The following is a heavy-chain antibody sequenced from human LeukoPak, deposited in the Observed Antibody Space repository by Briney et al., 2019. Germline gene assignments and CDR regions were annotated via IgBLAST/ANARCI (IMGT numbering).Heavy chain of an antibody. CDR2: ISYDGSNK. CDR1: GFTFSSYG. V-gene: IGHV3-30*18. Sequence: GSLRLSCAASGFTFSSYGMHRVRQAPGKGLEWVAVISYDGSNKYYADSVKGRFTISRDNSKNTLYLQMNSLRAEDTAVYYCANEGEYYFDYWGQGTLVTVSS. CDR3: ANEGEYYFDY. J-gene: IGHJ4*02.